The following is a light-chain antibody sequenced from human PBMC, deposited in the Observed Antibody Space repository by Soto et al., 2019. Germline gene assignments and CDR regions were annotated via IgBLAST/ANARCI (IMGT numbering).Light chain of an antibody. Sequence: QSALTQPASVSGSPGQSITISCTGTSSDVGGYNYVSWYQQHPGKDPKLMIYEVSNRPSGVSNRFSGSKSGNTASLTIYGLQAEDEADYYCSSYTSSSTLGVFGGGTKLTVL. CDR3: SSYTSSSTLGV. V-gene: IGLV2-14*01. CDR1: SSDVGGYNY. CDR2: EVS. J-gene: IGLJ2*01.